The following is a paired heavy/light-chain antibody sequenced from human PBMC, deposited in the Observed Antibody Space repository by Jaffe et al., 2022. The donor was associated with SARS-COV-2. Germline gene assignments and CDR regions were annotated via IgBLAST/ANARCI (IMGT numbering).Light chain of an antibody. J-gene: IGKJ4*01. CDR2: RAS. CDR3: HQSHSTPLT. Sequence: DIQMTQSPSSLSASLGDRVIITCRTSQSVTTNLHWYQQKPGKAPKLLIYRASTLPNGVPSRFSGSGSETDFTLTISSLQPDDFATYYCHQSHSTPLTFGGGTKVEIK. V-gene: IGKV1-39*01. CDR1: QSVTTN.
Heavy chain of an antibody. Sequence: EVQLVESGGDRVQPGGSLRLACTVSGFTFSDYWMHWVRQDPGKGLVWVARINSDGSSTSYADSVKGRFTVSRDNAKNILFLQMNSLRVEDTAVYFCLRASDYWGQGTLVTVSS. CDR2: INSDGSST. D-gene: IGHD2-15*01. CDR1: GFTFSDYW. J-gene: IGHJ4*02. V-gene: IGHV3-74*01. CDR3: LRASDY.